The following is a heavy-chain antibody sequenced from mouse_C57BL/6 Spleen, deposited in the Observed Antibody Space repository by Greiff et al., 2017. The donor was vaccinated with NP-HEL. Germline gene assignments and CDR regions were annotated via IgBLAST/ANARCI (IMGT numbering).Heavy chain of an antibody. J-gene: IGHJ2*01. CDR3: ARGLTYYFDY. CDR2: ISSGSSTI. CDR1: GFTFSDYG. D-gene: IGHD2-2*01. V-gene: IGHV5-17*01. Sequence: EVQLVESGGGLVKPGGSLKLSCAASGFTFSDYGMHWVRQAPEKGLEWVAYISSGSSTIYYADTVKGRFTISRDNAKNTLFLQMTSLRSEDTAMYYCARGLTYYFDYWGQGTTLTVSS.